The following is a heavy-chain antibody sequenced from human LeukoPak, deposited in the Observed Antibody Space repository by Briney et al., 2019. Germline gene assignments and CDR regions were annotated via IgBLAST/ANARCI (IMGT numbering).Heavy chain of an antibody. CDR2: FDPEDGYT. CDR3: STYHSTYYSRCYFDY. D-gene: IGHD3-22*01. Sequence: ASVKVSCKVSGYTLTELSMHWVRQAPGKGLEWMGGFDPEDGYTIYAQKFQGRVTMTEDTSTDTAYMELSSLRSEDTAVYYCSTYHSTYYSRCYFDYWGQGTLGNVSS. CDR1: GYTLTELS. V-gene: IGHV1-24*01. J-gene: IGHJ4*01.